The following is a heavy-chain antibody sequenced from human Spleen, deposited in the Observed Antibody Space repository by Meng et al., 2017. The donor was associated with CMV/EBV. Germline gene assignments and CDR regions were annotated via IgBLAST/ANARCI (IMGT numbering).Heavy chain of an antibody. CDR1: GFTLTNFA. CDR3: ARGRLFLKTYFDY. Sequence: CAASGFTLTNFAMTWVRQAPGKGLEWVSTITGSGGSTYYADSVKGRFTISRDISKNTLYLQMNNLRAEDTAVYYCARGRLFLKTYFDYWGRGALVTVSS. D-gene: IGHD2/OR15-2a*01. J-gene: IGHJ4*02. CDR2: ITGSGGST. V-gene: IGHV3-23*01.